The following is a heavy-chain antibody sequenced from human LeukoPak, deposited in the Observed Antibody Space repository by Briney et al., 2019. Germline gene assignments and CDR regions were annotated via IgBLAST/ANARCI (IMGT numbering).Heavy chain of an antibody. CDR2: IIPIFDTI. D-gene: IGHD3-10*01. V-gene: IGHV1-69*13. CDR3: AREFRGINYYYYMDV. J-gene: IGHJ6*03. Sequence: SVKVSCKASGGTFSSYGISWVRQAPGQGLEWMGGIIPIFDTINYAQKFQGRVTITADESTSTAYMELSSLRSEDTAVYYCAREFRGINYYYYMDVWGKGTTVTISS. CDR1: GGTFSSYG.